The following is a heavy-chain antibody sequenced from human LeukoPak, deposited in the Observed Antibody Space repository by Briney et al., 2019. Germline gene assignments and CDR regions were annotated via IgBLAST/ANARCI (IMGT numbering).Heavy chain of an antibody. J-gene: IGHJ4*02. CDR2: ISDSGGST. V-gene: IGHV3-23*01. CDR3: ASRQGLGWHYVN. Sequence: GGSLRLSCVDSGFTFSSYAMSWVRQVPGKGLEWVSGISDSGGSTYYADSVKGRFTISRDNSKNTLYLQMNSLRAEDTAVYYCASRQGLGWHYVNWGQGTVVTVSS. D-gene: IGHD3-10*02. CDR1: GFTFSSYA.